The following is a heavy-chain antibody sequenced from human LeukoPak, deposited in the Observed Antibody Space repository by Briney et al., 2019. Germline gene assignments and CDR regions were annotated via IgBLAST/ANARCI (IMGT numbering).Heavy chain of an antibody. V-gene: IGHV3-43*01. CDR3: ARDIYDSGDFRGDF. J-gene: IGHJ4*02. CDR2: ISWNSGSI. D-gene: IGHD3-22*01. Sequence: GGSLGLPCAVSGFDFGDYPMHWVGQPPGKGLEWVFLISWNSGSIKYTESVKGRFTISRDNSKNSLYLQMSSLRTEDTALYYCARDIYDSGDFRGDFWGQGTLVTVSS. CDR1: GFDFGDYP.